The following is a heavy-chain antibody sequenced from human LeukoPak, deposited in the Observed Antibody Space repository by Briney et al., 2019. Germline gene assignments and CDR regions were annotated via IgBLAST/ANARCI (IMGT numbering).Heavy chain of an antibody. V-gene: IGHV3-21*01. CDR1: GFTFSSYS. Sequence: GGSLRLSCAASGFTFSSYSMNWVRQAPGKGLEWVSSISSSSSYIYYADPVKGRFTISRDNAKNSLYVQMNSLRAEDTAVYYCARDPYSGLFDSWGQGTLVTVSS. CDR3: ARDPYSGLFDS. J-gene: IGHJ4*02. CDR2: ISSSSSYI. D-gene: IGHD4-11*01.